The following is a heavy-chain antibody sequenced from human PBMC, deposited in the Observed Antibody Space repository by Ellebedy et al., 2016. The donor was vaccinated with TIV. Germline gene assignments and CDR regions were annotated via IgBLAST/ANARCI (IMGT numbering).Heavy chain of an antibody. CDR3: AKDRTSGDGYWVFDS. J-gene: IGHJ4*02. V-gene: IGHV3-23*01. CDR2: IVGSGA. D-gene: IGHD2-21*02. Sequence: GESLKISCAASGFTFSPYAMAWVRQAPGQGLEWVSGIVGSGAEKYADSVKVRFTISRDNSKRTVDLQMRSVRAEDTAVYFCAKDRTSGDGYWVFDSWGQGTMVSVSS. CDR1: GFTFSPYA.